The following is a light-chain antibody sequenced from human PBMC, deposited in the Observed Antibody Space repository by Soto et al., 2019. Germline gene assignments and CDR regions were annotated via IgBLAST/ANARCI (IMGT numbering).Light chain of an antibody. Sequence: QSVLTQPASVSGSPGQSITISCTGTSSDVGSYSLVSWYQQHPGKAPKLMIYEGTRRPSGVSNRFSGSKSGNSASLTISGLQAEDEADYYCCSYASGSTYVFGTGTKVTVL. J-gene: IGLJ1*01. CDR2: EGT. CDR3: CSYASGSTYV. CDR1: SSDVGSYSL. V-gene: IGLV2-23*01.